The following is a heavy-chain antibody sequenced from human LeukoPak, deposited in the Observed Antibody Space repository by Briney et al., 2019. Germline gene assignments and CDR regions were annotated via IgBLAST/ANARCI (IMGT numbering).Heavy chain of an antibody. CDR3: ARVAMTGIDFDY. CDR2: IKQDGSEK. D-gene: IGHD6-19*01. V-gene: IGHV3-7*01. CDR1: GFTFSSYA. J-gene: IGHJ4*02. Sequence: GGSLRLSCAASGFTFSSYAMSWVRQAPGKGLEWVANIKQDGSEKYYVGSVKGRFTISRDNAKNSLDLQMNSLRADDTAVYYCARVAMTGIDFDYWGQGTLVTVSS.